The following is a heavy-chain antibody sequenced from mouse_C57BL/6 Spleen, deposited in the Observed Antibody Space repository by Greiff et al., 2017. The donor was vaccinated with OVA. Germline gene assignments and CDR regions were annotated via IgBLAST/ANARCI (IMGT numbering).Heavy chain of an antibody. V-gene: IGHV1-22*01. CDR2: INPNNGGT. CDR3: ARNCYYAMDY. Sequence: SGPELVKPGASVKMSCKASGYTFTDYYMHWVKQSHGKSLEWIGYINPNNGGTSYNQKFKGKATLTVNKASSTAYMELRSLTSEDSAVYYCARNCYYAMDYWGQGTSVTVSS. CDR1: GYTFTDYY. J-gene: IGHJ4*01.